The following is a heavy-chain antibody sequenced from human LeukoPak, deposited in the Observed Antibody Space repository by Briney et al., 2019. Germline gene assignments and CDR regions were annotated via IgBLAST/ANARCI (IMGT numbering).Heavy chain of an antibody. Sequence: SETLSLTCTVSGGSISSYYWSWIRQPPGKGLEWIAYISDIGSINYNPSLKSRVTISLDTSKNQFSLKLSSVTAADTAVYYCARGYIAVAGYNWFDPWGQGTLVTVSS. V-gene: IGHV4-59*01. CDR2: ISDIGSI. CDR3: ARGYIAVAGYNWFDP. J-gene: IGHJ5*02. CDR1: GGSISSYY. D-gene: IGHD6-19*01.